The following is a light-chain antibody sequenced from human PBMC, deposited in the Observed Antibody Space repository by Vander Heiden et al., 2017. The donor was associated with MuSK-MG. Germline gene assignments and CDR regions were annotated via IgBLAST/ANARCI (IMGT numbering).Light chain of an antibody. V-gene: IGLV3-21*02. Sequence: SYVLTQPPSVPVAPGQTARITCGGNNIGSKSGHWYQQKPGQAPVLIVYDDSDRPSGIPERFSGSNSGNTAKLTISRVEAGDEADYYCQVWDSSSDQYVFGTGTKVNVL. CDR1: NIGSKS. J-gene: IGLJ1*01. CDR2: DDS. CDR3: QVWDSSSDQYV.